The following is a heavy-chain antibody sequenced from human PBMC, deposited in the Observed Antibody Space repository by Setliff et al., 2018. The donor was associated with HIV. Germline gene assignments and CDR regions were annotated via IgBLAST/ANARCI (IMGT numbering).Heavy chain of an antibody. CDR2: IYYSGST. V-gene: IGHV4-59*08. CDR3: ARRGDFFYYAMDV. CDR1: SGSISSHY. J-gene: IGHJ6*02. Sequence: SETLSLTCTVSSGSISSHYWSWIRQPPGKGLEWIGSIYYSGSTNYNPSLKSRVTISVDTSKNQFSLKLSSVTAADTAVYYCARRGDFFYYAMDVWGQGTTVTVSS.